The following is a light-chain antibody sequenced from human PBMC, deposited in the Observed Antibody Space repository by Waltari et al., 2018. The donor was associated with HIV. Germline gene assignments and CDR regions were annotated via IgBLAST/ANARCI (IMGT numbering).Light chain of an antibody. CDR3: SSYGDSLRVL. CDR2: EVT. CDR1: SSDIRAYDS. Sequence: QSALTQPPSASGSLGQSVPISCTGSSSDIRAYDSVSWFQQPPRSAPKLLLYEVTRRPSSVSDRFSGSRSGSTAFLTVAGLQPDDEATYFCSSYGDSLRVLFGGGTNVTVL. J-gene: IGLJ3*02. V-gene: IGLV2-8*01.